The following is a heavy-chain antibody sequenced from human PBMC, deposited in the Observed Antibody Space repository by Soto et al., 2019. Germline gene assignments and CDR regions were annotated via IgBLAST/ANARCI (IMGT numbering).Heavy chain of an antibody. D-gene: IGHD3-3*01. CDR1: GFTFSSYA. V-gene: IGHV3-23*01. CDR2: ISGSGGTT. J-gene: IGHJ3*02. Sequence: EVQLLESGGGLVQPGGSLILSCAASGFTFSSYAMSWVRQAPGKGLEWVSAISGSGGTTYYADSVKGRFTISRDNSKNNLYLNMNSLRAEDPAVYYCAKDTEEWVSVKGAFDIWGQGTMVTVSS. CDR3: AKDTEEWVSVKGAFDI.